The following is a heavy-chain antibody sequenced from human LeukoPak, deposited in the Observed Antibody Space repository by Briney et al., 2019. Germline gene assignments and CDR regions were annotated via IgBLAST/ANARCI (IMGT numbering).Heavy chain of an antibody. CDR3: AFIGSGSYPDY. V-gene: IGHV3-30*02. CDR1: GFTFSSYG. J-gene: IGHJ4*02. CDR2: IWYDGSNK. Sequence: TGGSLRLSCAASGFTFSSYGMHWVRQAPGKGLEWVAVIWYDGSNKYYADSVKGRFTISRDNSKNTLYLQMNSLRAEDTAVYYCAFIGSGSYPDYWGQGTLVTVSS. D-gene: IGHD1-26*01.